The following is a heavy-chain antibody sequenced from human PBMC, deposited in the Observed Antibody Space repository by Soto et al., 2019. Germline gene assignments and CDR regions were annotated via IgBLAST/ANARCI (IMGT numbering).Heavy chain of an antibody. Sequence: SSVKVSCKGSVGTFSCYPISWLRQAPGKGLEWMGGIIPIFGTANYEQKLQGRVTITADKSTSTAYMELSSLRSEDTAVYYCARGDDIVVVPAARGSYYFDYWGQGTLVTVSS. V-gene: IGHV1-69*06. CDR1: VGTFSCYP. CDR2: IIPIFGTA. J-gene: IGHJ4*02. D-gene: IGHD2-2*01. CDR3: ARGDDIVVVPAARGSYYFDY.